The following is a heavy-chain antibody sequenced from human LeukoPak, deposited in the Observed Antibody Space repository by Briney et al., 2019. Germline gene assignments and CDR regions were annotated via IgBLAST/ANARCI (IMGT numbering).Heavy chain of an antibody. CDR1: GGSFSGYY. V-gene: IGHV4-34*01. CDR3: ARGVPRIAAADY. CDR2: INHSGST. Sequence: PSETLSLTCAVYGGSFSGYYWSWIRQPPGKGLEWIGEINHSGSTNYNPSLKSRVTISVDTSKNQFSLKLSSVTAADTAVYYCARGVPRIAAADYWGQGTLVTVSS. D-gene: IGHD6-13*01. J-gene: IGHJ4*02.